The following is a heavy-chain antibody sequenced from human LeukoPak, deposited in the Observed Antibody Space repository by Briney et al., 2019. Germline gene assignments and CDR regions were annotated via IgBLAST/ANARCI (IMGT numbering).Heavy chain of an antibody. CDR3: ARGLLRRDIVVVPAAIRRGYFGY. CDR2: INHSGST. J-gene: IGHJ4*02. Sequence: SETLSLTRAVYGGSFSGYYWSWIRQPPGKGLEWIGEINHSGSTNYNPSLKSRVTISVDTSKNQFSLKLSSVTAADTAVYYCARGLLRRDIVVVPAAIRRGYFGYWGQGTLVTVSS. CDR1: GGSFSGYY. V-gene: IGHV4-34*01. D-gene: IGHD2-2*02.